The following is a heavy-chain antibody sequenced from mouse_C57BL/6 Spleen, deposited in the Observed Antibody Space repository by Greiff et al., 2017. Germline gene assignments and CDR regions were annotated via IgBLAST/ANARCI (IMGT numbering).Heavy chain of an antibody. CDR3: ARHEDINGYFDV. CDR1: GYTFTEYT. Sequence: QVQLQQSGAELVKPGASVKLSCKASGYTFTEYTIHWVQQRSGQGLEWIGWFSPGSGSIKYTVKFKGKATLTADKSSSTVYMELSRLTSEDSAVFFCARHEDINGYFDVWGTGTTVTVSA. V-gene: IGHV1-62-2*01. CDR2: FSPGSGSI. J-gene: IGHJ1*03.